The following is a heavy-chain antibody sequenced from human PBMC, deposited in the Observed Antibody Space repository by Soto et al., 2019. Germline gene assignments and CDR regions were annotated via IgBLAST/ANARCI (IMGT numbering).Heavy chain of an antibody. CDR3: VKEKTIAVTGGLDY. V-gene: IGHV3-64D*06. D-gene: IGHD6-19*01. CDR1: GFTFRNFA. Sequence: EVQLVESGGGLVQPGGSLRLSCSASGFTFRNFAMHWVRRAPGKGLQYVSGVSSNGDVTDYADSVKGRFTISRDNSKNTVYLQMSGLRGDDTAVYYCVKEKTIAVTGGLDYWGQGTLVTVSS. J-gene: IGHJ4*02. CDR2: VSSNGDVT.